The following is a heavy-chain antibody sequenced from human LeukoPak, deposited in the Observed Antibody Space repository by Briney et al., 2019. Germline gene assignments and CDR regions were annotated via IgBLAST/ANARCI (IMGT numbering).Heavy chain of an antibody. V-gene: IGHV4-59*01. CDR1: GGSISSYY. J-gene: IGHJ4*02. CDR3: ARGDYGDIAAAGPLYFDY. Sequence: SETLSLTCTVSGGSISSYYWSWIRQPPGKGLEWIGYIYYSGSTNYNPSLKSRVTISVDTSKYQFSLKLSSVTAADTAVYYCARGDYGDIAAAGPLYFDYWGQGTLVTVSS. D-gene: IGHD6-13*01. CDR2: IYYSGST.